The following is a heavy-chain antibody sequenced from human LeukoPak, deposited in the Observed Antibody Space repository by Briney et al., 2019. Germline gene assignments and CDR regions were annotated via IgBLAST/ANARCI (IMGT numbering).Heavy chain of an antibody. CDR3: ARGGSKTASHFYYYGMDV. Sequence: GGSLRLSCAASGFTFSSYWMYWVRQDPEKGLGWVSRINTDESSTQYADFVKGRFTISRDNSKNTLYLQMNSLRAEDTAVYYCARGGSKTASHFYYYGMDVWGQGTTVTVSS. CDR1: GFTFSSYW. V-gene: IGHV3-74*01. D-gene: IGHD2-21*02. CDR2: INTDESST. J-gene: IGHJ6*02.